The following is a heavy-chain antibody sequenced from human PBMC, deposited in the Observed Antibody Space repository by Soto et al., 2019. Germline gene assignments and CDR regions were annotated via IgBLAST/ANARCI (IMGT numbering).Heavy chain of an antibody. V-gene: IGHV3-33*01. CDR3: ARDGQQRVSYGLDA. Sequence: SLRLSCAASGFTFSSHGIHWVRQAPGKGLEWVAFIWADGSNVEYADSVKGRFTISRDSSKYTVDLQMNSLRAEDTAVYSCARDGQQRVSYGLDAWGQGSTGTVSS. J-gene: IGHJ6*02. D-gene: IGHD6-13*01. CDR1: GFTFSSHG. CDR2: IWADGSNV.